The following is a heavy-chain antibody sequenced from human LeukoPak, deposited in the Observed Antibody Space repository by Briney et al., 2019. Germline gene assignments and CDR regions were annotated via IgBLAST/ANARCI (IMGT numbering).Heavy chain of an antibody. V-gene: IGHV4-59*08. CDR2: IYYSGST. CDR3: ARHTLVAASSFDY. J-gene: IGHJ4*02. D-gene: IGHD2-15*01. Sequence: SETLSLTCTEPGGSIRSSYRSWIRQPPGKGLEWIGYIYYSGSTNYNPSLKSRVTISVDTSKNQFSLKLSSVTAADTAVYYCARHTLVAASSFDYWGRGTLVTVSS. CDR1: GGSIRSSY.